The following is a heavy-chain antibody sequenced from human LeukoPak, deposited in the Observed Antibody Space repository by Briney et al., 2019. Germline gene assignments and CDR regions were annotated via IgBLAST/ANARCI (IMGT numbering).Heavy chain of an antibody. Sequence: ASVKVSCKASGYTFTSYYMHWGRHAPGQGLEWMGIINPSGGSTSYAKKHHGRVTMARDTSTSTVYMEPSSLRSEDTAVYYCARDVGGVGYWGQGTLVTVSS. CDR1: GYTFTSYY. V-gene: IGHV1-46*01. CDR2: INPSGGST. J-gene: IGHJ4*02. CDR3: ARDVGGVGY. D-gene: IGHD3-16*01.